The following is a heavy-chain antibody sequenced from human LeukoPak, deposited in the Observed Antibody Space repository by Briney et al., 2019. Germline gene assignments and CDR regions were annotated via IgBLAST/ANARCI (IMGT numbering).Heavy chain of an antibody. Sequence: PGGSLRLSCTASGFTFSNYWMHWVRQAPGKGLVWVSNINSDGSSTNYADSVKGRFSISRDNSKNTVYLQMNSLRAEDTAVYYCAAHQYYGAGSNLYYYYMDVWGKGTTVTVSS. CDR3: AAHQYYGAGSNLYYYYMDV. CDR1: GFTFSNYW. CDR2: INSDGSST. J-gene: IGHJ6*03. D-gene: IGHD3-10*01. V-gene: IGHV3-74*01.